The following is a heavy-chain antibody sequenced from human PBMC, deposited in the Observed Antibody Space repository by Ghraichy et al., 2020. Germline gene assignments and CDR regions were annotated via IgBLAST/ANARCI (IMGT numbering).Heavy chain of an antibody. J-gene: IGHJ6*02. Sequence: SETLSLTCTVSGGSISSYYWSWIRQPPGKGLEWNGYIYYSGSTNYNHSLKSRVTISVDTSKNQFSLKLSSVTAADTAVYYCARAGGDCSGGSCYRPYYYYGMDVWGQGTTVTVS. CDR2: IYYSGST. V-gene: IGHV4-59*12. D-gene: IGHD2-15*01. CDR3: ARAGGDCSGGSCYRPYYYYGMDV. CDR1: GGSISSYY.